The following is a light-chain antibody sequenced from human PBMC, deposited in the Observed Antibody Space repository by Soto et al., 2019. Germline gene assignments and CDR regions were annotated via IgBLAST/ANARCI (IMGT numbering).Light chain of an antibody. V-gene: IGKV2-28*01. J-gene: IGKJ1*01. CDR3: MQALQTPRT. CDR1: QSLLHSNGYNY. CDR2: LGS. Sequence: DIVMTQSPLSLPVTPGEPASISCRSSQSLLHSNGYNYLDWYLQKPGQSPQLLIYLGSNRASGVPDRFSGSGSGTEFTLKISRVEAEDVGVYYCMQALQTPRTFGQGTTVEVK.